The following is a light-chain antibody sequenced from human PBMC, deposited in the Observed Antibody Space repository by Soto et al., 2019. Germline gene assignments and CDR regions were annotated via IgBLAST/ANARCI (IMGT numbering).Light chain of an antibody. CDR3: AAWDDSLNGLV. V-gene: IGLV1-44*01. J-gene: IGLJ1*01. CDR2: KNN. CDR1: SSNIGSNT. Sequence: QPVLTQPPSASGTPGQRVTISCSGSSSNIGSNTVNWYQQLPGTAPKLLIYKNNQRPSGVPDRFSGSKSGTSASLAISGLQSEDEADYYCAAWDDSLNGLVFGTGTKVTVL.